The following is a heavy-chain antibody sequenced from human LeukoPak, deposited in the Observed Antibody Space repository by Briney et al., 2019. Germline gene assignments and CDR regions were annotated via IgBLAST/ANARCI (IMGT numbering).Heavy chain of an antibody. Sequence: GGSLRLSCGASGFSFRNFGMSWVRQAPGKGLEWVSLIGGRGDASYYADSVKGRFTISRDNSKNTLFLQMSSLRAEDPAVYYCAKGRGSGTWAKDYWGQGPLVTVSS. CDR3: AKGRGSGTWAKDY. CDR1: GFSFRNFG. J-gene: IGHJ4*02. CDR2: IGGRGDAS. V-gene: IGHV3-23*01. D-gene: IGHD3-16*01.